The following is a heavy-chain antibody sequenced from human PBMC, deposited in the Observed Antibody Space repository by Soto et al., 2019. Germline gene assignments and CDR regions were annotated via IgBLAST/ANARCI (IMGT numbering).Heavy chain of an antibody. CDR3: ARAPRTRYDTRGYYGY. CDR1: GVPFSNYA. CDR2: IWSDGTNK. V-gene: IGHV3-33*01. Sequence: PVGSLRLSCAASGVPFSNYALHWVRQAPGKGLEWVAVIWSDGTNKYYADSVKGRFTISRDESKKTRDLQMNSQRAEHTAVFYCARAPRTRYDTRGYYGYRCQGSLLSVVS. J-gene: IGHJ4*02. D-gene: IGHD3-22*01.